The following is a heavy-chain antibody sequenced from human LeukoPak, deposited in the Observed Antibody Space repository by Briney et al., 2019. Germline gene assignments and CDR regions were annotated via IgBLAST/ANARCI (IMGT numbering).Heavy chain of an antibody. CDR3: ASLGDSIY. V-gene: IGHV3-13*01. CDR2: IGKAGDT. D-gene: IGHD1-26*01. J-gene: IGHJ4*02. CDR1: GFAFTDYD. Sequence: GGSLRLSCAASGFAFTDYDMYWVRQATGGGLEWVSSIGKAGDTYYADSVKGRFTISRESANNHFYLQMNSLRAGDTAVYFCASLGDSIYWGQGTLVTVSS.